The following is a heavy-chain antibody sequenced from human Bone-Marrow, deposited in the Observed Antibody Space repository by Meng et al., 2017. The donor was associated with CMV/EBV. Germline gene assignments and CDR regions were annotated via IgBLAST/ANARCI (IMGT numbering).Heavy chain of an antibody. CDR3: AREDVIPVAPFDY. D-gene: IGHD2-2*01. V-gene: IGHV3-30*02. Sequence: GGSLRLSCVASGFTFSSYSMNWVRQAPGKGLEWVAFIRYDGSNKYYADSVKGRFTISRDNSKNTLYLQMNSLRAEDTAVYYCAREDVIPVAPFDYWGQGTRVTGSS. CDR2: IRYDGSNK. CDR1: GFTFSSYS. J-gene: IGHJ4*02.